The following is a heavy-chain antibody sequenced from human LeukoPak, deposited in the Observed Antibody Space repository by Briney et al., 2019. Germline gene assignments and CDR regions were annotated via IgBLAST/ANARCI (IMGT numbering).Heavy chain of an antibody. V-gene: IGHV3-21*01. J-gene: IGHJ4*02. Sequence: GGSLRLSCAASGFTFSSYSMNWVRQAPGKGLEWVSSISSSSSYIYYADSVKGRFTISRDNAKNSLYLQMNSLRAEDTAVYYCAKDGGENYYDSSGYLDYWGQGTLVTVSS. CDR3: AKDGGENYYDSSGYLDY. CDR1: GFTFSSYS. D-gene: IGHD3-22*01. CDR2: ISSSSSYI.